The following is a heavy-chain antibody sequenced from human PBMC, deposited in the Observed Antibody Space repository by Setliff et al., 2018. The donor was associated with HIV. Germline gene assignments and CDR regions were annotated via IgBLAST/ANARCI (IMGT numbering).Heavy chain of an antibody. V-gene: IGHV3-53*01. J-gene: IGHJ3*01. CDR1: GFSFSDYW. CDR2: IYSGGST. Sequence: GGSLRLSCAASGFSFSDYWMHWVRQAPGKGLEWVSVIYSGGSTYYADSVKGRFTISRDNSKNTLYLQMNSLRAEDTAVYYCARDTPGKTWGQGTMVTVSS. CDR3: ARDTPGKT.